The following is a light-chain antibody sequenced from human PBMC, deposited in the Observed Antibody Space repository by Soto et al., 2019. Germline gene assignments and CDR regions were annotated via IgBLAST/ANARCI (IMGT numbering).Light chain of an antibody. J-gene: IGKJ5*01. V-gene: IGKV1-12*01. Sequence: VPLPQSPSSLSSTVGDIVSITFLACQGISNWLAWYQQKPGKAPKLLIYAASSLQSGVPSRFSGSGSGTDFTLTISSLQPEDFATYYCQQANSFPLTFGGGTRLEIK. CDR3: QQANSFPLT. CDR2: AAS. CDR1: QGISNW.